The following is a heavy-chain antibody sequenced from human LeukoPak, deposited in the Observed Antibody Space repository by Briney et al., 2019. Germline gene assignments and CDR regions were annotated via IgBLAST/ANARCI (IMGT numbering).Heavy chain of an antibody. CDR1: GFSFGSSW. CDR2: INPDGSEK. D-gene: IGHD5-18*01. V-gene: IGHV3-7*01. Sequence: GGSLRLSCAASGFSFGSSWMDWVRQAPGKGLEWVASINPDGSEKYSVDSVEGRFTISRDNAKNLLYLQVNSPRVEDTAFYYCARDLAYSRLDYWGQGMLVTVSS. J-gene: IGHJ4*02. CDR3: ARDLAYSRLDY.